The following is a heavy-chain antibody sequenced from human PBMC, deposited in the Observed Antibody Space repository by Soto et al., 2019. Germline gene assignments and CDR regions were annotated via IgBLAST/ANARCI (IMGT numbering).Heavy chain of an antibody. CDR2: IWYDGSNK. D-gene: IGHD2-15*01. Sequence: GGSLRLSCAASGFTFSSYGMHLVRQAPGKRMEWVAVIWYDGSNKYYADSVKGRSTISRDNSKNTLYLQMNSLRAEDTAVYYCARDAVVAQLSHYYYYGMDVWGQGTTVTAP. CDR1: GFTFSSYG. J-gene: IGHJ6*02. V-gene: IGHV3-33*01. CDR3: ARDAVVAQLSHYYYYGMDV.